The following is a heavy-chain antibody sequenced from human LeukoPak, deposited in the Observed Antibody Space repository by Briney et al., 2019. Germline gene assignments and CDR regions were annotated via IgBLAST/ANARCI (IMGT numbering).Heavy chain of an antibody. D-gene: IGHD3-10*01. CDR3: LSEGRTGYDMDV. Sequence: GGSLRLSCAVSGFTLSSYHMNGVRQAPGQGLKWVSYISAGSSAIYYADSVKGRFTISRDNAKNSLYLQMNSLRGEDTAVYFCLSEGRTGYDMDVWGQGTTVTVSS. CDR2: ISAGSSAI. J-gene: IGHJ6*02. CDR1: GFTLSSYH. V-gene: IGHV3-48*01.